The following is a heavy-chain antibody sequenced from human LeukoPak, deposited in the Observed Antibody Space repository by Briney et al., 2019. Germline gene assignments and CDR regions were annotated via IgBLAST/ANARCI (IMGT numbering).Heavy chain of an antibody. J-gene: IGHJ4*02. CDR2: ISGSGGST. V-gene: IGHV3-23*01. Sequence: PGGSLRLSCAASGFTFSSYAMSWARQAPGKGLEWVSAISGSGGSTYYADSVKGRFTISRDNSKNTLYLQMNSLRAEDTAVYYCAKDSSYGDHHFDYWGQGTLVTVSS. CDR1: GFTFSSYA. CDR3: AKDSSYGDHHFDY. D-gene: IGHD4-17*01.